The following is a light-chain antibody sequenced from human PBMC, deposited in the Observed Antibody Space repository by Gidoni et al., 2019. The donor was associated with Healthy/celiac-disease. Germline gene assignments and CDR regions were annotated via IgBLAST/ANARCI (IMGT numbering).Light chain of an antibody. CDR1: SSDVGCYNY. CDR2: DVS. J-gene: IGLJ2*01. V-gene: IGLV2-11*01. Sequence: QSALTQPRSVSGSPGQSVPISCTGTSSDVGCYNYVSWYQPHPGKAPKLMIYDVSKRPSGVPDRFSGSKSGNTASLTISGLQAEDEADYYCCSYAGSYTFVFGGGTKLTVL. CDR3: CSYAGSYTFV.